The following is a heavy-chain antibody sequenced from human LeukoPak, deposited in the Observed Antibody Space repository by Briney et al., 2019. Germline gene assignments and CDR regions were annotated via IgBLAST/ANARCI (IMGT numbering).Heavy chain of an antibody. CDR2: IYSSGST. V-gene: IGHV4-59*08. D-gene: IGHD7-27*01. J-gene: IGHJ4*02. CDR3: ARRPTGDPKFDY. Sequence: PSETLSLTCSVSGGSISNYFWTWIEQPPGKGLGWIGYIYSSGSTYYNPSLKSRVTISVDTSKNRFSLKLSTVTAADTAVYYCARRPTGDPKFDYWGQGTLVTVSS. CDR1: GGSISNYF.